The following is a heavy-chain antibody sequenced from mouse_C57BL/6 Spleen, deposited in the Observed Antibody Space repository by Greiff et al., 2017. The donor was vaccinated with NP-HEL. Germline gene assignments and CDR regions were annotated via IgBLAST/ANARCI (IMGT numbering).Heavy chain of an antibody. Sequence: VQLQQPGAELVRPGTSVKLSCKASGYTFTSYWMHWVKQRPGQGLEWIGVIDPSDSYTNYNQKFKGKATLTVDTSSSTAYMQLSSLTSEDSAVYYCARYHYYGSSLFAYWGQGTLVTVSA. J-gene: IGHJ3*01. CDR2: IDPSDSYT. V-gene: IGHV1-59*01. CDR3: ARYHYYGSSLFAY. D-gene: IGHD1-1*01. CDR1: GYTFTSYW.